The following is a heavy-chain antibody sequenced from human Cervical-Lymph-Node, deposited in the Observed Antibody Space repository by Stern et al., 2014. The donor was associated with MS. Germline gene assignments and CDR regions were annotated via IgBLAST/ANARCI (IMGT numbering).Heavy chain of an antibody. J-gene: IGHJ4*02. CDR2: ISGNSGSK. D-gene: IGHD3-22*01. CDR1: GFKFDDYA. Sequence: VPLVESGGGLVQPGRSLRLSCAASGFKFDDYAMHWVRQAPGKGLEGGSGISGNSGSKDYADSVKGRFIISRDNAKNSLYLQMNSLRAEDTALYYCANDLDSSGYYYAIDYWGQGTLVTVSS. V-gene: IGHV3-9*01. CDR3: ANDLDSSGYYYAIDY.